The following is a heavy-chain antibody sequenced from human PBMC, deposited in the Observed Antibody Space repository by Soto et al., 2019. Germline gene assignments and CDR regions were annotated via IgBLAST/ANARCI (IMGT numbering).Heavy chain of an antibody. CDR2: INIGNGNT. Sequence: QVQLVQSGAEEKKSGASVKVSCKASGYTFTNYPIHWVRQAPGQRLEWMGWINIGNGNTKYSQKFQDRVTITRDTPARTADMELFSLRSEGTAVYYWARCLGLYYFEYWGQGTLVTVSP. J-gene: IGHJ4*02. CDR3: ARCLGLYYFEY. V-gene: IGHV1-3*04. D-gene: IGHD1-26*01. CDR1: GYTFTNYP.